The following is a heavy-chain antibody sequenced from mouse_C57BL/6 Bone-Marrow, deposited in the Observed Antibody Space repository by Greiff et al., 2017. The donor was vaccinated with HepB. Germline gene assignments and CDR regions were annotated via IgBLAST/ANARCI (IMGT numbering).Heavy chain of an antibody. Sequence: EVQGVESGEGLVKPGGSLKFSCAASGFTFSSYAMSWVRQTPEKRLEWVAYISSGGDYIYYADTVKGRFTISRDNARNTLYLQMSSLKSEDTAMYYCTREDYGSSPWYFDVWGTGTTVTVSS. CDR2: ISSGGDYI. CDR1: GFTFSSYA. CDR3: TREDYGSSPWYFDV. D-gene: IGHD1-1*01. J-gene: IGHJ1*03. V-gene: IGHV5-9-1*02.